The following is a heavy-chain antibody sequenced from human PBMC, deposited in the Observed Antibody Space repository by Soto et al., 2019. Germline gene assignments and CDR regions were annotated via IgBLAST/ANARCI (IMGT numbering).Heavy chain of an antibody. D-gene: IGHD2-15*01. CDR1: GRAFKTYD. J-gene: IGHJ6*02. CDR2: IIAYNGNT. V-gene: IGHV1-18*01. CDR3: EVAGMVEYSYYNSMDD. Sequence: SVKVSCKAPGRAFKTYDIHWVRQAPGQGLEWMGWIIAYNGNTNYAQKLQGRVTMTDDTSTAPAYMERSSLRSEDTAVYYCEVAGMVEYSYYNSMDDWGQGTMVTVSS.